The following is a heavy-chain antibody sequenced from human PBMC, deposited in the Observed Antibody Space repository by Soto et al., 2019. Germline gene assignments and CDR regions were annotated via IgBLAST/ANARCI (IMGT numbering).Heavy chain of an antibody. V-gene: IGHV1-3*01. CDR1: GYTFTSYS. Sequence: ASVNVSLKSSGYTFTSYSIHWVRQAPGQRLEWMGWINAGNGNTKYSQKFQGRVTITRDTSASTAYMELSSLRSEDTAVYYCARDPDYDFWSGPFDYWGQGTLVTVSS. CDR3: ARDPDYDFWSGPFDY. J-gene: IGHJ4*02. CDR2: INAGNGNT. D-gene: IGHD3-3*01.